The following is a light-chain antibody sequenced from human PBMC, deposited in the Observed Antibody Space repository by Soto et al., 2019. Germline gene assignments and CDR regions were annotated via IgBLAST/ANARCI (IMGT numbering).Light chain of an antibody. J-gene: IGKJ1*01. CDR3: LQHNTYPWT. CDR1: QGISSY. V-gene: IGKV1-8*01. Sequence: AIRMTQSPSSFSASTGDRVTITCRASQGISSYLAWYQQKPGKAPKLLIYAASTLQSGVPPRFSGSGSGTEFTLTIKSLQPEDFATYYCLQHNTYPWTFGQGTKVDIK. CDR2: AAS.